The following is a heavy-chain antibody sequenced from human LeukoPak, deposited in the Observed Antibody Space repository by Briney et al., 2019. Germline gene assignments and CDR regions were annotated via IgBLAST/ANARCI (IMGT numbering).Heavy chain of an antibody. CDR1: GGSFSGYY. CDR3: ASRYDFWSGYYRDY. Sequence: SETLSLTCAVYGGSFSGYYWSWIRQPPGRGLELIGEINHSGSTNYNPSLKSRVTISVDTSKNQFSLKLSSVTAADTAVYYCASRYDFWSGYYRDYWGQGTLVTVSS. CDR2: INHSGST. J-gene: IGHJ4*02. V-gene: IGHV4-34*01. D-gene: IGHD3-3*01.